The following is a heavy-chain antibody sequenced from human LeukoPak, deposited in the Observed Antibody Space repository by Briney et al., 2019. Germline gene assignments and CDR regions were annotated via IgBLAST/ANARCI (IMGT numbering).Heavy chain of an antibody. V-gene: IGHV1-3*01. Sequence: ASVTVSCTASGYTFTSYAMHWVRQAPGQRLEWMGWINAGNGNTKYSQKFQGRVTITRDTSASTAYMELSSLRSEDTAVYYCAREGGADIAVAGTEYYGMDVWGQGTTVTVSS. CDR2: INAGNGNT. J-gene: IGHJ6*02. D-gene: IGHD6-19*01. CDR1: GYTFTSYA. CDR3: AREGGADIAVAGTEYYGMDV.